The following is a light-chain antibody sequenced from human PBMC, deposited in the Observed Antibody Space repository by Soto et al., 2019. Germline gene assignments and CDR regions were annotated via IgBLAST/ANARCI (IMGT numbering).Light chain of an antibody. V-gene: IGLV1-47*01. Sequence: QSVLNQPPSASGTPGQRVAIPFSGGRSNIGSNYVYWYQQLPGTAPKLLIYRNNQRPSGVPDRFSGSKSGTSASLAISGLRSEDEADYYCAAWDDSLSGYVFGPGSKVTVL. CDR2: RNN. CDR1: RSNIGSNY. J-gene: IGLJ1*01. CDR3: AAWDDSLSGYV.